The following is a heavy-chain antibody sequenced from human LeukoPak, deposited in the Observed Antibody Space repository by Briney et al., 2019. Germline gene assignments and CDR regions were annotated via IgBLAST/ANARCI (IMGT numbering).Heavy chain of an antibody. V-gene: IGHV4-31*11. Sequence: SETLSLTRAVYGGSFSGYYWSWIRQHPGKGLEWIGYIYYSGSTYYNPSLKSRVTISVDTSKNQFSLKLSSVTAADTAAYYCARGVSEWLLGNWFDPWGQGTLVTVSS. CDR3: ARGVSEWLLGNWFDP. J-gene: IGHJ5*02. CDR2: IYYSGST. CDR1: GGSFSGYY. D-gene: IGHD3-3*01.